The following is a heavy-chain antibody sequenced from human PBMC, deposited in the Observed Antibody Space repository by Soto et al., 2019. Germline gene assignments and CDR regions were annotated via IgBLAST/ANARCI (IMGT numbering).Heavy chain of an antibody. CDR3: ARGPYYYDSSGYWDY. CDR2: IYYRGSA. Sequence: SETLSLTCTVSGGSITSYYWSWIRQSPGKGLEWIGYIYYRGSANNNPSLKSRVTISIDTSKNQFSLKLTSVTAADTAVYYCARGPYYYDSSGYWDYGGQGTLVTVSS. V-gene: IGHV4-59*01. CDR1: GGSITSYY. J-gene: IGHJ4*02. D-gene: IGHD3-22*01.